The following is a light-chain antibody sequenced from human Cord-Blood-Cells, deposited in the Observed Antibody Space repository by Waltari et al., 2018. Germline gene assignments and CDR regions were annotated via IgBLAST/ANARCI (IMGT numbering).Light chain of an antibody. CDR2: GAS. J-gene: IGKJ5*01. CDR1: QSVSGN. CDR3: QQYNNWPPVT. Sequence: EIVMTQSPATMSVYQGERAHLSCRASQSVSGNLAWYQQQPGQAPRLLIYGASTRATGIPARFSGSGSGTEFTLTISSLQSEDFAVYYCQQYNNWPPVTFGQGTRLEIK. V-gene: IGKV3-15*01.